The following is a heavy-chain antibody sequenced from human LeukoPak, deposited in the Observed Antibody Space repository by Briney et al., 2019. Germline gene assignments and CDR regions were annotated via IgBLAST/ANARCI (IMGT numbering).Heavy chain of an antibody. CDR3: ARGGNYESSGYYRY. CDR2: IKEDGSVK. D-gene: IGHD3-22*01. CDR1: GFTFSYHW. J-gene: IGHJ4*02. V-gene: IGHV3-7*03. Sequence: GGSLRLSCAASGFTFSYHWMTWVRQAPGKGLEWVANIKEDGSVKYYVDSVRGRFTISRDNTKNSLFLQMNSLRADDTAVYFCARGGNYESSGYYRYWGQGTLVTVSS.